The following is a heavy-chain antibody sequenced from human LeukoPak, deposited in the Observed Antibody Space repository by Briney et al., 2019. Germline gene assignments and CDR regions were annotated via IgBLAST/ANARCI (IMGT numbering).Heavy chain of an antibody. D-gene: IGHD6-13*01. CDR3: ARVAAAADAFDT. CDR1: GFTFSDYY. J-gene: IGHJ3*02. CDR2: ISSSGSTI. Sequence: GGSLRLSCAASGFTFSDYYMSWIRQPPGKGLEWVSYISSSGSTIYYADSVKGRFTISRDNAKNSLYLQMNSLRAEDTAVYYCARVAAAADAFDTWGQGTMVTVSS. V-gene: IGHV3-11*01.